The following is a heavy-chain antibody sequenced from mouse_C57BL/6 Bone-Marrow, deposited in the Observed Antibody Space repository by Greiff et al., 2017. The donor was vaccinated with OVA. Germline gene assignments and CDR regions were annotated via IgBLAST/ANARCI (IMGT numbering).Heavy chain of an antibody. CDR3: ARKFDDYDWFAY. D-gene: IGHD2-4*01. Sequence: VQLQQSGPGLVQPSQSLSITCTVSGFSLTSYGVHWVRQSPGKGLEWLGVIWSGGSTDYNAAFISRLSISKDNSKSQVFFKMNSLQADDTAIYYCARKFDDYDWFAYWGQGTLVTVSA. CDR1: GFSLTSYG. J-gene: IGHJ3*01. CDR2: IWSGGST. V-gene: IGHV2-2*01.